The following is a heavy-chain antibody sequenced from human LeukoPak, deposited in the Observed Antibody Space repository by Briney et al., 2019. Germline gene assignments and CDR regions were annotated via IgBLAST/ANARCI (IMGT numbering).Heavy chain of an antibody. D-gene: IGHD1-26*01. J-gene: IGHJ4*02. CDR3: ARGTVSGSLDY. V-gene: IGHV3-30-3*01. Sequence: PGGSLRLSCAASGFTFSSYAMHWVRQAPGKGLEWVAVISYDGSNKYYADSVKGRFTISRDNSKNTLYLQMNSLRAEDTAVYYCARGTVSGSLDYWGQGTLVTVSS. CDR1: GFTFSSYA. CDR2: ISYDGSNK.